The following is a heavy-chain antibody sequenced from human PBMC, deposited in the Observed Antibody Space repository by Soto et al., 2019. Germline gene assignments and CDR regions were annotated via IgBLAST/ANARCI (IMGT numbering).Heavy chain of an antibody. D-gene: IGHD2-2*02. CDR2: IWYDGSNK. CDR3: ARDERGYCSSTSCYIDHNWFDP. V-gene: IGHV3-33*01. CDR1: GFTFSSYG. J-gene: IGHJ5*02. Sequence: GGSLRLSCAASGFTFSSYGMHWVRQAPGKGLEWVAVIWYDGSNKYYADSVKGRFTISRDNSKNTLYLQMNSLRDEDTAVYYCARDERGYCSSTSCYIDHNWFDPWGQGTLVTVSS.